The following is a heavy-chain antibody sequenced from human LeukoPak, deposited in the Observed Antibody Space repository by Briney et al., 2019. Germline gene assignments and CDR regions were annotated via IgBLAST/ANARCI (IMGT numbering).Heavy chain of an antibody. CDR2: IYTSGST. CDR3: ARGVPNSGNYYWFDP. J-gene: IGHJ5*02. CDR1: GGSISSYY. V-gene: IGHV4-4*07. Sequence: PSETLSLTCTVSGGSISSYYWSWIRQPAGKGLEWIGRIYTSGSTNYNPSLKSRVTISVDTSKNQFSLKLSSVTAADTAVYYCARGVPNSGNYYWFDPWGQGTLITVSS. D-gene: IGHD1-26*01.